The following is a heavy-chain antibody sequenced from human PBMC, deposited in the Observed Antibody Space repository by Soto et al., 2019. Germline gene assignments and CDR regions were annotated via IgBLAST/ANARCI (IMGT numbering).Heavy chain of an antibody. CDR1: GGSISSGGYY. CDR2: IYYSGST. CDR3: ARDWTSSWYRTENWFDP. J-gene: IGHJ5*02. D-gene: IGHD6-13*01. Sequence: SETLSLTCTVSGGSISSGGYYWSWIRQHPGKGLEWIGYIYYSGSTYYNPSLKSRVTISVDTSKNQFSLKLSSVTAADTAVYYCARDWTSSWYRTENWFDPWGQGTLVTVSS. V-gene: IGHV4-31*03.